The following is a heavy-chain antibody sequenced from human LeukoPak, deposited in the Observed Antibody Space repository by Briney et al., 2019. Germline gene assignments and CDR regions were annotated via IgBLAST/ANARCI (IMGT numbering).Heavy chain of an antibody. Sequence: RPGGSLRLSCAASGFTFSRYWMSWVRQAPGKGLEWVANIKQDGSEKYYVDSVKGRFTISRDNGKKSLYLQMNSLRAEDTAVYYCARYPYGSGTYYYFEYWGQGTLVTASS. CDR2: IKQDGSEK. J-gene: IGHJ4*02. CDR1: GFTFSRYW. CDR3: ARYPYGSGTYYYFEY. D-gene: IGHD3-10*01. V-gene: IGHV3-7*03.